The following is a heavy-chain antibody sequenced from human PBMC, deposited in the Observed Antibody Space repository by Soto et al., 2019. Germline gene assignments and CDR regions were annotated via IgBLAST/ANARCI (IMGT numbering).Heavy chain of an antibody. V-gene: IGHV1-2*02. CDR3: AREDVVMDIVVVPAATGWFER. CDR1: GYTFTGYY. D-gene: IGHD2-2*03. CDR2: INPNSGGT. J-gene: IGHJ5*02. Sequence: ASVKLSCKASGYTFTGYYMHWVRQAPGQGLEWMGWINPNSGGTNYAQKFQGRVTMTRDTSISTAYMELSRLRSDDTAVYYCAREDVVMDIVVVPAATGWFERWGKGTLDPVSS.